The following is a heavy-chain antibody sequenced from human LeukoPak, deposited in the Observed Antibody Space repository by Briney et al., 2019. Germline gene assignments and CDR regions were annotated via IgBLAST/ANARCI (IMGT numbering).Heavy chain of an antibody. Sequence: ETLSLTCTVSGGSISSYYWSWVRQAPGKGLEWVGRIKSKTDGGTTDYAAPVKGRFTISRDDSKNTLYLQMNSLKTEDTAVYYCTTDLLRGYYDSSGYYSDFDYWGQGTLVTVSS. CDR2: IKSKTDGGTT. J-gene: IGHJ4*02. D-gene: IGHD3-22*01. CDR1: GGSISSYY. V-gene: IGHV3-15*01. CDR3: TTDLLRGYYDSSGYYSDFDY.